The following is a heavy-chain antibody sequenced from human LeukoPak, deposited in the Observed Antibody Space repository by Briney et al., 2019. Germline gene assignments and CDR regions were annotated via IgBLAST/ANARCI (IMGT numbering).Heavy chain of an antibody. J-gene: IGHJ3*02. D-gene: IGHD4-17*01. V-gene: IGHV3-48*04. CDR1: GFTFSSYR. CDR2: ISSSSSTI. CDR3: VRYDYGDAFDI. Sequence: GGSLRLSCAASGFTFSSYRMNWVRQAPGKGLEWVSYISSSSSTIYYADSVMGRFTISRDNAKNSLYLQMNSLRAEDTAVYYCVRYDYGDAFDIWGQGTMVTVSS.